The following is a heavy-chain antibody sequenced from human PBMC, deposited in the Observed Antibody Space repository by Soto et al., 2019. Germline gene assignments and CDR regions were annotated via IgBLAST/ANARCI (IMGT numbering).Heavy chain of an antibody. Sequence: QAQLVQSGGEVKKPGASVKVSCRASGYTFTSYGYAWVRQAPGQGLEWMGWISAYNGDTNYAQKFQHRVTLTTDTSTTTAHMELRNLGSDDTAVYYCARSGAYCTSITCLFDSFWGLGTLVTVSS. CDR1: GYTFTSYG. V-gene: IGHV1-18*01. J-gene: IGHJ4*02. CDR2: ISAYNGDT. CDR3: ARSGAYCTSITCLFDSF. D-gene: IGHD2-8*01.